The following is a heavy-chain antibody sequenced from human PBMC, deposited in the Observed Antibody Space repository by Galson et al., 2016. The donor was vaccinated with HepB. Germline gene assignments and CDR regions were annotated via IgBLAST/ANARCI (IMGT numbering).Heavy chain of an antibody. V-gene: IGHV2-5*02. CDR2: IYWDDDK. Sequence: PALVKPTQTLTLTCSFSGFSLSTTGVGVGWIRQPPGKALEWLALIYWDDDKRYNPSLNTRASLRKDTSKNQVLLTMTNMDPLDTATYFCAHMGGPGDLFDHWGQGTPITVSS. CDR1: GFSLSTTGVG. CDR3: AHMGGPGDLFDH. D-gene: IGHD3-10*01. J-gene: IGHJ4*02.